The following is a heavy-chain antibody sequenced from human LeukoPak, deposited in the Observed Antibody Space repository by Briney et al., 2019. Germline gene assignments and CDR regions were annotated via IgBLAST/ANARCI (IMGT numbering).Heavy chain of an antibody. CDR3: ARRGYCSSTSCYEYWFDP. V-gene: IGHV4-39*01. Sequence: SETLSLTCAVSGGSISSSSYYWGWIRQPPGKGLEWIGIIYYSGSTYYNPSLKSRLTISVDTSKSQFSLKLSSVTATDTAVYYCARRGYCSSTSCYEYWFDPWGQGTLVTVSS. CDR1: GGSISSSSYY. D-gene: IGHD2-2*01. J-gene: IGHJ5*02. CDR2: IYYSGST.